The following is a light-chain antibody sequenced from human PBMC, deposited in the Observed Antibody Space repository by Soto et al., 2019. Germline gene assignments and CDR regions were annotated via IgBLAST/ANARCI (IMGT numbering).Light chain of an antibody. Sequence: DIQMTQSPSSLSASVGDRVTITCRASQRISSYLNWYHQKPGEAPKLLIYAASTLQSGVPSRFSGSGSGTDFTITISSLQPEDFATYYWQQSYNTPQTFGQGTKVEIK. CDR1: QRISSY. J-gene: IGKJ1*01. CDR2: AAS. V-gene: IGKV1-39*01. CDR3: QQSYNTPQT.